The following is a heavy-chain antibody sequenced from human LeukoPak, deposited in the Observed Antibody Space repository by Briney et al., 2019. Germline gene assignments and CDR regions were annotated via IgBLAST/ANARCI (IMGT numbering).Heavy chain of an antibody. Sequence: GGSLRLSCAASGFTFDDYAMHWVRQAPGKGLEWVSGISWNSGSIAYADSVKGRFTISRDNAKNSLYLQMNSLRADDTALYYCARRMGGSHDFDIWGQGTMVTVSS. J-gene: IGHJ3*02. CDR2: ISWNSGSI. V-gene: IGHV3-9*01. CDR3: ARRMGGSHDFDI. CDR1: GFTFDDYA. D-gene: IGHD3-16*01.